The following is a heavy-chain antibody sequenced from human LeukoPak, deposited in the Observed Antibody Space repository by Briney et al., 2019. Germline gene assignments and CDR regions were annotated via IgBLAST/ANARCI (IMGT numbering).Heavy chain of an antibody. CDR1: GFTFSNYW. V-gene: IGHV3-7*05. Sequence: GGSLRLSCAASGFTFSNYWMGWVRQAPGKGLERVANIKEDGTQTYYVDSVNGRFTVSRDNATNSLFLQMSSLRAEDTAMYYCARHGSYNFDFWGQGTLVSVSS. J-gene: IGHJ4*02. CDR2: IKEDGTQT. CDR3: ARHGSYNFDF. D-gene: IGHD1-26*01.